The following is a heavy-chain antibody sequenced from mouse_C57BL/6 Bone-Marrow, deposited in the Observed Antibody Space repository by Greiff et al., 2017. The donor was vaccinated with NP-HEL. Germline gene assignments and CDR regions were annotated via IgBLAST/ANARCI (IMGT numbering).Heavy chain of an antibody. D-gene: IGHD1-1*01. CDR1: GYTFTSYW. CDR2: IHPSDSDT. CDR3: AIHYYGSSYGCYYAMDY. Sequence: QVHVKQPGAELVKPGASVKVSCKASGYTFTSYWMHWVKQRPGQGLEWIGRIHPSDSDTNYNQKFKGKATLTVDKSSSTAYMQLSSLTSEDSAVYYCAIHYYGSSYGCYYAMDYWGQGTSVTVSS. J-gene: IGHJ4*01. V-gene: IGHV1-74*01.